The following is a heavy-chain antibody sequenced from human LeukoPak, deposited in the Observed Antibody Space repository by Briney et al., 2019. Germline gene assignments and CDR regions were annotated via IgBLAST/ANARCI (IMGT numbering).Heavy chain of an antibody. CDR2: ISGSGSST. V-gene: IGHV3-23*01. J-gene: IGHJ4*02. Sequence: GGSLRLPCSASGFTFSSYAMSWVRQAPGKGLEWVSAISGSGSSTYYANSVKGRFTISRDNSKNTLYLQMNSLRAEGAAVYYCAKDPMYYDFWSGLDYWGQGTLVTVSS. CDR1: GFTFSSYA. D-gene: IGHD3-3*01. CDR3: AKDPMYYDFWSGLDY.